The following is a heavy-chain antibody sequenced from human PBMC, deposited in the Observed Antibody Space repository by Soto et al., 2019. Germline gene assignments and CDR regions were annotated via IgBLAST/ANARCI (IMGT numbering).Heavy chain of an antibody. D-gene: IGHD3-3*01. J-gene: IGHJ6*03. CDR3: ARVGCITIFGVVMEYYYYMDV. CDR2: INAGNGNT. CDR1: GYTFTSYA. V-gene: IGHV1-3*01. Sequence: VKVSCKAYGYTFTSYAMHWVRQAPGQRLEWMGWINAGNGNTKYSQKFQGRVTITRDTSASTAYMELSSLRSEDTAVYYCARVGCITIFGVVMEYYYYMDVWGKGTTVTVSS.